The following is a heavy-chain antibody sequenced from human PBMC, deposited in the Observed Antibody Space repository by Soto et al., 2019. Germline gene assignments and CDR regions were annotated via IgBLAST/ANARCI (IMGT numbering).Heavy chain of an antibody. J-gene: IGHJ4*02. V-gene: IGHV3-33*01. CDR2: IWYDGSNK. CDR1: GFTFSSYG. CDR3: ARSLKWELPYFDY. D-gene: IGHD1-26*01. Sequence: GGSLRLSCAASGFTFSSYGMHWVRQAPGKGLEWVAVIWYDGSNKYYADSVKGRFTISRDNSKNTLYLQMNSLRAEDTAVYYCARSLKWELPYFDYWGQGTLVTVSS.